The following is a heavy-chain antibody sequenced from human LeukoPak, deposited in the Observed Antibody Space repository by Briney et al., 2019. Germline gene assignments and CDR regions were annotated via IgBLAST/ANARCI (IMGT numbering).Heavy chain of an antibody. D-gene: IGHD3-10*01. Sequence: GGSLRLSCVASEFTFSNYWMTWVRQAPGKGLERVANIKEYGTEKNYVDSVKGRFTISRDNAKNSVYLEMNSLRAEDTAVYYCARDRGGQQFDCWGQGTLVTVSS. J-gene: IGHJ4*02. CDR2: IKEYGTEK. V-gene: IGHV3-7*01. CDR1: EFTFSNYW. CDR3: ARDRGGQQFDC.